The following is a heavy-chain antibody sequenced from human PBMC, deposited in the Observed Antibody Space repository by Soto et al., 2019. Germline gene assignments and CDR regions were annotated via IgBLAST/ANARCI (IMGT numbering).Heavy chain of an antibody. J-gene: IGHJ6*02. Sequence: LSLTCSFSGRNIIAYDWNWIRQPPGEGLKWIGYIYYSGSTNYNPSLKSRVTISVDTSKNQFSLKLSSVTAADTAVYYCAREGVSSSWYYYYGMDVWGQGTTVTVSS. CDR3: AREGVSSSWYYYYGMDV. CDR2: IYYSGST. D-gene: IGHD6-13*01. CDR1: GRNIIAYD. V-gene: IGHV4-59*01.